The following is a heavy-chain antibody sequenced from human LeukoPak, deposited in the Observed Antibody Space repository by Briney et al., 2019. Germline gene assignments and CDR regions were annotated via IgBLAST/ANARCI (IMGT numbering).Heavy chain of an antibody. V-gene: IGHV4-59*01. CDR2: IYCGST. CDR1: GVSIRTYY. J-gene: IGHJ4*02. CDR3: AGGGDFEIDY. Sequence: PSETLSLTCSVSGVSIRTYYWNWIRQPPGKGPEWLGYIYCGSTNFYPSFEGRVTISVDTSKNQFSLKLTSVTAADTAVYYCAGGGDFEIDYWGQGILVTVSS. D-gene: IGHD3-16*01.